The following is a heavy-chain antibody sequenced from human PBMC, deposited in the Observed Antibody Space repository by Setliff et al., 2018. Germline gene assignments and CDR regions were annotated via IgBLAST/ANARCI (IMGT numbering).Heavy chain of an antibody. D-gene: IGHD1-26*01. J-gene: IGHJ4*02. V-gene: IGHV4-4*02. CDR2: IYQSGTT. CDR3: ARDRVIVGAGRRGYYFDY. Sequence: SETLSLTCTVSGESIRSNNWWNWVRQPPGKGLEWIGDIYQSGTTNYNPSLKSRVTISADTSKNQISLKLNSVTAADTAVYYCARDRVIVGAGRRGYYFDYWGQGTLVTVSS. CDR1: GESIRSNNW.